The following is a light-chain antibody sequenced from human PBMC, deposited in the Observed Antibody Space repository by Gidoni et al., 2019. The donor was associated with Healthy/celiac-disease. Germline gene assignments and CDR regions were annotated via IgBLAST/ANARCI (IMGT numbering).Light chain of an antibody. J-gene: IGKJ1*01. V-gene: IGKV1-5*03. CDR3: QQYNSYLRT. CDR2: KAS. Sequence: DIQMTQSPSTLSASVGDRVTITCRASQSISSWLAWYQQKPGKAPKLLIYKASSLESGVPSRFSGGGSGTEFTLTISSLQPDDFATYYCQQYNSYLRTFXXXTKVEIK. CDR1: QSISSW.